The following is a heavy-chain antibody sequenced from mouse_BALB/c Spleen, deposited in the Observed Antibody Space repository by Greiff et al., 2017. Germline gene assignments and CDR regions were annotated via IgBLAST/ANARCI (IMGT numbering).Heavy chain of an antibody. Sequence: EVHLVESGGGLVKPGGSLKLSCAASGFTFSSYAMSWVRQTPEKRLEWVASISSGGSTYYPDSVKGRFTISRDNARNILYLQMSSLRSEDTAMYYCARGDYDGGDYWGQGTSVTVSS. D-gene: IGHD2-4*01. J-gene: IGHJ4*01. V-gene: IGHV5-6-5*01. CDR2: ISSGGST. CDR3: ARGDYDGGDY. CDR1: GFTFSSYA.